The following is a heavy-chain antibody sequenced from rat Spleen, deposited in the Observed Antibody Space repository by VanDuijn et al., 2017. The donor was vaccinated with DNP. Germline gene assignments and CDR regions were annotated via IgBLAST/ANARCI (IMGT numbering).Heavy chain of an antibody. CDR2: ITNTGGGT. CDR1: GFTINNYW. D-gene: IGHD1-12*02. CDR3: ARGTMMVVTPFAY. V-gene: IGHV5-31*01. J-gene: IGHJ3*01. Sequence: EVQLVESGGGLVQPGRSLKLSCIVSGFTINNYWMTWTRQAPGKGLEWVASITNTGGGTFYPDSVEGRFTISRDNAKSTLYLRMDSLRSEDTATYYCARGTMMVVTPFAYWGQGTPVTVSS.